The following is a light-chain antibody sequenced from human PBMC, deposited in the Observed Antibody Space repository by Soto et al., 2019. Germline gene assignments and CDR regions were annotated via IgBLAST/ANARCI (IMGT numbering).Light chain of an antibody. CDR3: QSYDSSTHPHVV. CDR2: EDN. J-gene: IGLJ2*01. CDR1: SGSIASNY. V-gene: IGLV6-57*04. Sequence: NFMLTQPHSVSESPGQTVTISCTRSSGSIASNYVQWYQQRPGSAPTTVIYEDNQRPSGVPYRFSGSIDSSSNSASLTISGLKTEDEADYYCQSYDSSTHPHVVFGGGTQLTVL.